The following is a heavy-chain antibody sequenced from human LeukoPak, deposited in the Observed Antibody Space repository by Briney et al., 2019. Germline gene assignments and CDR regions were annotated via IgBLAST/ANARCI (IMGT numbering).Heavy chain of an antibody. CDR2: ISGSGGST. D-gene: IGHD5-12*01. J-gene: IGHJ4*02. CDR3: AKDVYSGYDSGGLVDY. Sequence: GGSLRLSCAASGFTFSSYAMSWVRQAPGKGLEWVSAISGSGGSTYYADSVKGRFTISRDNSKNTLYLQMNSLRAEDTAVYYCAKDVYSGYDSGGLVDYWGQGTLVIVSS. CDR1: GFTFSSYA. V-gene: IGHV3-23*01.